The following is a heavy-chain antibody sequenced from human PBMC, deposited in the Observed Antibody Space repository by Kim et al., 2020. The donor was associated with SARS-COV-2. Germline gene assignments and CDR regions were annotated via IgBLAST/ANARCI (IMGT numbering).Heavy chain of an antibody. J-gene: IGHJ4*02. CDR1: GFTFSSYS. CDR2: ISSSSSTI. CDR3: ARDDHDYGDYVPLDY. Sequence: GGSLRLSCAASGFTFSSYSMNWVRQAPGKGLEWVSYISSSSSTIYYADSVKGRFTISRDNAKNSLYLQMNSLRAEDTAVYYCARDDHDYGDYVPLDYWGQGTLVTVSS. D-gene: IGHD4-17*01. V-gene: IGHV3-48*04.